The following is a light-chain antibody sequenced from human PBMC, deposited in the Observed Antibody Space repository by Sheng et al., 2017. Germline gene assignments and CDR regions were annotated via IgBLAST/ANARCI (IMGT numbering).Light chain of an antibody. CDR3: QQYTNWPRGT. Sequence: IVLTQSPGTLSLSPGERATLSCRASQRVSSSYVAWYQQKPGQAPRLLMYDASNRATGIPARFNGSGSGTKFTLTISSLQSEDFALYFCQQYTNWPRGTFGPGTKVEIK. CDR1: QRVSSS. V-gene: IGKV3D-15*01. CDR2: DAS. J-gene: IGKJ1*01.